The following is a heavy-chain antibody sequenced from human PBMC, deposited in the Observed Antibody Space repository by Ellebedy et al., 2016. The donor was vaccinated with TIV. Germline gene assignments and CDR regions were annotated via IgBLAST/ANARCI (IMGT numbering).Heavy chain of an antibody. D-gene: IGHD3-16*01. J-gene: IGHJ6*02. CDR2: ISHGGST. CDR3: ASAVLSNYYYYGMDV. Sequence: LRLSCAVSGGSVSSGGYSWTWMRQAPGKGLEWIGYISHGGSTYFNPSLNSRVSISVDSSKNQFSLKLTSVTVANTAIYYCASAVLSNYYYYGMDVWGQGTTVIVS. CDR1: GGSVSSGGYS. V-gene: IGHV4-30-2*01.